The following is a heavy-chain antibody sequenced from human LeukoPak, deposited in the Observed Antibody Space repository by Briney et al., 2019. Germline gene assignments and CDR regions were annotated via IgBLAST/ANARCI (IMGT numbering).Heavy chain of an antibody. V-gene: IGHV3-53*01. CDR2: IYSGGST. J-gene: IGHJ6*04. D-gene: IGHD2-21*01. CDR3: ASPSGVITGSYYGMDV. Sequence: GGSLRLSCAASGFTAIRNYWSWFGRAPGKGLEGVSVIYSGGSTYYADSVKGRFTISRDNSKNTLYLQMNSLRAEDTAVYYCASPSGVITGSYYGMDVWGKGTTVTVSS. CDR1: GFTAIRNY.